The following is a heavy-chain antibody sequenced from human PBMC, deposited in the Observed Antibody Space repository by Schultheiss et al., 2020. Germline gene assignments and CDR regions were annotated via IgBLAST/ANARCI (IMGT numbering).Heavy chain of an antibody. CDR1: GFTFSSYW. V-gene: IGHV3-23*01. CDR2: ISWNSGSI. D-gene: IGHD3-16*01. J-gene: IGHJ6*02. CDR3: AKDQLISGFGGVMYYYGMDV. Sequence: GGSLRLSCAASGFTFSSYWMHWVRQAPGKGLEWVSGISWNSGSIGYADSVKGRFTISRDNSKNTLYLQMNSLRAEDTAVYYCAKDQLISGFGGVMYYYGMDVWGQGTTVTVSS.